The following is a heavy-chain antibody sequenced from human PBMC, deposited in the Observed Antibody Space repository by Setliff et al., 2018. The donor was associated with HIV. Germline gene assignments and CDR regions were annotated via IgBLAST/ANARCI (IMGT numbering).Heavy chain of an antibody. CDR3: ARRVSHGSQPSYFDY. J-gene: IGHJ4*02. CDR2: IHTSGNT. CDR1: GGSISSGDYY. V-gene: IGHV4-61*02. D-gene: IGHD3-10*01. Sequence: SETLSLTCTVSGGSISSGDYYWTWIRQPAGKGLQWIGRIHTSGNTNYNPSLKSRVTISVDTSKSQFSLKLSSLTAADTAVYYCARRVSHGSQPSYFDYWGQGTLVTVSS.